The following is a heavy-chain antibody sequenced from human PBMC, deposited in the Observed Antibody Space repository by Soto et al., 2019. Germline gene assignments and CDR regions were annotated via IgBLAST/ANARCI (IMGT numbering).Heavy chain of an antibody. J-gene: IGHJ4*02. D-gene: IGHD4-4*01. Sequence: GASVKVSCKASGYTFTGYAMHWVRQAPGQRLEWMGWINAGNGNTKYSQKFQGRVTITRDTSASTAYMELSSLRSEDTAVYYCARSPSWETTVTPYYFDYWGQGTLVTVSS. CDR2: INAGNGNT. V-gene: IGHV1-3*01. CDR1: GYTFTGYA. CDR3: ARSPSWETTVTPYYFDY.